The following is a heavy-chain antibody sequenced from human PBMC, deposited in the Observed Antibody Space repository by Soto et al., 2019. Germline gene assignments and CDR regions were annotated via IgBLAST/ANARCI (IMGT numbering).Heavy chain of an antibody. CDR3: ARDVRGYSYGFKYYYYGMDV. J-gene: IGHJ6*02. Sequence: TLSLTCTVSGGSISSYYWSWIRQPPGKGLEWIGYIYYSGSTNYNPSLKSRVTISVDTSKNQFSLKLSSVTAADTAVYYCARDVRGYSYGFKYYYYGMDVWGQGTTVTVS. D-gene: IGHD5-18*01. CDR1: GGSISSYY. CDR2: IYYSGST. V-gene: IGHV4-59*01.